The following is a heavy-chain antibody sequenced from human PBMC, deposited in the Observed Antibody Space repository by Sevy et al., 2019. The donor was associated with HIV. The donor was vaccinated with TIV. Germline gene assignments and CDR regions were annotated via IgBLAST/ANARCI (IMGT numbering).Heavy chain of an antibody. CDR3: AKGIVVVSGAPSYIDV. CDR2: IGGNGVST. V-gene: IGHV3-23*01. D-gene: IGHD2-15*01. J-gene: IGHJ6*03. Sequence: GGSLRLSCAGSGFTFSSSAMSWVRQAPGEGLEWVSVIGGNGVSTYYADCVKGRVTISRDNSKNTVYLQMNSLRAEDTAVYYCAKGIVVVSGAPSYIDVWGKGTTVTVSS. CDR1: GFTFSSSA.